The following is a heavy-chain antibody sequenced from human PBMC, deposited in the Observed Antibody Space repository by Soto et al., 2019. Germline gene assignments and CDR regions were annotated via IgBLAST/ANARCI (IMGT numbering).Heavy chain of an antibody. D-gene: IGHD3-3*01. CDR1: GFTFSSYA. CDR2: ISGSGGST. J-gene: IGHJ6*02. Sequence: EVQLLESGGGLVHPGGSLRLSCAASGFTFSSYAMSWVRQSPGKWLEWVSAISGSGGSTYYAESVKGRFTISKDNSKNTLYMQMNSLRADDTAVYYCAKEMLRYDFCSGYYFPHDYGIDVWGQGTTVTVSS. CDR3: AKEMLRYDFCSGYYFPHDYGIDV. V-gene: IGHV3-23*01.